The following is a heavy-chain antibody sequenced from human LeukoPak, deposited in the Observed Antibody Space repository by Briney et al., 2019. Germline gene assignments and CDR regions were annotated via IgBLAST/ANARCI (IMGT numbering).Heavy chain of an antibody. CDR3: ARDWIDRGTFDP. D-gene: IGHD2-2*03. CDR2: ISGSGGST. V-gene: IGHV3-23*01. Sequence: PGGSLRLSCAASGFTFSSYAMSWVRQAPGKGLEWVSAISGSGGSTYYADSVKGRFTVSRDNSKNTLYLQMNSLRAEDTAVYYCARDWIDRGTFDPWGQGTLVTVSS. J-gene: IGHJ5*02. CDR1: GFTFSSYA.